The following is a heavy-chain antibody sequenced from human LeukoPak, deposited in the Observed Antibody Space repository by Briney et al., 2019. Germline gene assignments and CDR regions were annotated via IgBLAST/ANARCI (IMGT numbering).Heavy chain of an antibody. Sequence: WVRQAPGKGLEWIGSIYYSGSTYYNPSLKSRVTISVDTSKNQFSLKLSSVTAADTAVYYCARVAPYYYDSSGYHAYFDYWGQGTLVTVSS. D-gene: IGHD3-22*01. CDR3: ARVAPYYYDSSGYHAYFDY. J-gene: IGHJ4*02. V-gene: IGHV4-39*07. CDR2: IYYSGST.